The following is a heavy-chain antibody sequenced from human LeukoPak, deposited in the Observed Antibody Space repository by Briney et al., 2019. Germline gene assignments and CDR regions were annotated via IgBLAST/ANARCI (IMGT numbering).Heavy chain of an antibody. Sequence: SETLSLTCAVYGGSFSGYYWSWIRQPPGKGLEWIGEINHSGSTNYNPSLKSRVTISVDTSKNQFSLKLSSVTAADTAVYYCARARFRGRGNDDIDIWGKGTTVTVSS. CDR1: GGSFSGYY. J-gene: IGHJ6*04. V-gene: IGHV4-34*01. D-gene: IGHD3-10*01. CDR3: ARARFRGRGNDDIDI. CDR2: INHSGST.